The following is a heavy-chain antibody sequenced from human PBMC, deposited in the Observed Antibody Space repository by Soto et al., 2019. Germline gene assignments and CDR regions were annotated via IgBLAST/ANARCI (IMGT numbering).Heavy chain of an antibody. Sequence: QVQLVESGGGLVKPGGSLRLSCAASGFTFSDYYMSWVRQAPGKGLEWISFISSSDSTTYYADSVKGRFTISRDNAKNSLYLQMNSPRAEDTAVYYCARDEYEIFTGWLSDYWGQGTLVTVSS. J-gene: IGHJ4*02. CDR1: GFTFSDYY. CDR3: ARDEYEIFTGWLSDY. V-gene: IGHV3-11*01. D-gene: IGHD3-9*01. CDR2: ISSSDSTT.